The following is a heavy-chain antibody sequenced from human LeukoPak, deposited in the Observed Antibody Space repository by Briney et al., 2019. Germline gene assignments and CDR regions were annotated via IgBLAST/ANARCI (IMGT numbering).Heavy chain of an antibody. J-gene: IGHJ4*02. CDR3: ARVYYGDYGYFDY. V-gene: IGHV3-21*06. D-gene: IGHD4-17*01. CDR2: ISDSSNYI. CDR1: GFTFNTYN. Sequence: GGCLRLSCAASGFTFNTYNMNWVRQAPGKGLQWVSSISDSSNYIYYADSVKGRFTISRDNAKNSLYLQMNSLRAEDTAVYYCARVYYGDYGYFDYWGQGTLVTVSS.